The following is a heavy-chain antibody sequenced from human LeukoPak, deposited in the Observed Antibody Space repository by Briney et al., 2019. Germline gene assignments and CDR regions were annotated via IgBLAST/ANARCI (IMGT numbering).Heavy chain of an antibody. CDR1: GYSFTAYY. D-gene: IGHD1-26*01. V-gene: IGHV1-2*02. Sequence: ASVKVSCKASGYSFTAYYMHWVRQAPGQGLEWMGWINPNSGGTNYAQKFQGRVTMTRNTSISTAYMELSRLRSDDTAVYYCARDYSKIVGATNYWGQETLVTVSS. CDR3: ARDYSKIVGATNY. J-gene: IGHJ4*02. CDR2: INPNSGGT.